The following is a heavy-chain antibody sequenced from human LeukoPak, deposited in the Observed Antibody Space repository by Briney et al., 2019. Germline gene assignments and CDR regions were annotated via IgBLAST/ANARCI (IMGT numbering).Heavy chain of an antibody. CDR2: LNPDGGGA. V-gene: IGHV1-2*02. CDR1: GYTFTVSY. CDR3: ARVGPIDDYYYPMDV. D-gene: IGHD3-9*01. J-gene: IGHJ6*02. Sequence: ASVTVSCTSSGYTFTVSYIHWVRHAPGQGLEWMWWLNPDGGGAYYAQSFQGRVTMTRDTSISTAYMELSSLRFDDTAVYYCARVGPIDDYYYPMDVWGQGTTVTVSS.